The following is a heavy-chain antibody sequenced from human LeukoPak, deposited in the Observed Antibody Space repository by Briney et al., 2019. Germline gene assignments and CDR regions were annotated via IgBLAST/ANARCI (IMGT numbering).Heavy chain of an antibody. Sequence: SVKVSCKASGYTFTNNDIDWVRQATGQGLEWMGGIIPIFGTANYAQKFQGRVTITTDESTSTAYMELSSLRSEDTAVYYCARAGYYYYYMDVWGKGTTVTVSS. CDR1: GYTFTNND. V-gene: IGHV1-69*05. CDR3: ARAGYYYYYMDV. CDR2: IIPIFGTA. D-gene: IGHD6-19*01. J-gene: IGHJ6*03.